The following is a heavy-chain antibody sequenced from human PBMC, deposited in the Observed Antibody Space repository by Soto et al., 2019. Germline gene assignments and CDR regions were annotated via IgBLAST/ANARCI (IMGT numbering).Heavy chain of an antibody. D-gene: IGHD6-6*01. CDR3: ARPRSSWSDSYYYSLDV. CDR1: GFTFNSYG. CDR2: ISYDSTKT. J-gene: IGHJ6*03. Sequence: GGSLRLSCAASGFTFNSYGMYWVRQGPGNGLEWVAFISYDSTKTYYADSVKGRFTISRDNSNSVLYVQMNSLTGEDTAVYYCARPRSSWSDSYYYSLDVWGQGTTVTVSS. V-gene: IGHV3-30*03.